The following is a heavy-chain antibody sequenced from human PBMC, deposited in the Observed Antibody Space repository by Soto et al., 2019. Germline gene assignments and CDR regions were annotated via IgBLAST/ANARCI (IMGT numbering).Heavy chain of an antibody. Sequence: SETLSLTCTVSGGSISSYYWSWIRQPPGKGLEWIGYIYYSGSTNYNPSLKSRVTISVDTSKNQFSLKLSSVTAADTAVYYCARGIRQWLVHYWGQGTLVTSPQ. V-gene: IGHV4-59*01. CDR3: ARGIRQWLVHY. J-gene: IGHJ4*02. D-gene: IGHD6-19*01. CDR2: IYYSGST. CDR1: GGSISSYY.